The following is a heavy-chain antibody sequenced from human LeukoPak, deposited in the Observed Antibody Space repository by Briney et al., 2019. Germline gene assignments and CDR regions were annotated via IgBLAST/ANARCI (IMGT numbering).Heavy chain of an antibody. CDR1: GFTFSTYS. CDR3: TTDQTLYGSGSTQY. Sequence: GGSLRLSCAASGFTFSTYSMNWVRQAPGKGLEWVSSITSGSSYTYYADSVKGRFTISRDNAKNSLYLQMNSLKTEDTAVYYCTTDQTLYGSGSTQYWGQGTLVTVSS. J-gene: IGHJ4*02. CDR2: ITSGSSYT. D-gene: IGHD3-10*01. V-gene: IGHV3-21*03.